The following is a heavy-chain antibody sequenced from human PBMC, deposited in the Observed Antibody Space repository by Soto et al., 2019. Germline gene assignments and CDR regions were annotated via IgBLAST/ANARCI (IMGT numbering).Heavy chain of an antibody. V-gene: IGHV3-11*01. J-gene: IGHJ5*01. D-gene: IGHD2-15*01. Sequence: QVQLVESGGGLVKPGGSLRLSCAASGFTFSDYYMSWIRQAPGKGLEWISYINSRGSAIYYADSVKGRFTISRDNARNSLHLQMNSLRVEDTAVYYCARVVPGFVVVAAADSWGQGALVTVSS. CDR3: ARVVPGFVVVAAADS. CDR1: GFTFSDYY. CDR2: INSRGSAI.